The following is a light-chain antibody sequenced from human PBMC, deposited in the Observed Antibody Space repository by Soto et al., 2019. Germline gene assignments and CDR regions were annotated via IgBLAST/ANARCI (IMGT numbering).Light chain of an antibody. V-gene: IGLV1-44*01. J-gene: IGLJ3*02. Sequence: QSALTQPPSASGSPGQRVTISCSGSSSNIGTNSVAWYQHLPGTAPELLIYNNYERPSGVTDRFSGSKSGTSASLAISGLQSEDEADYFCAAWDDSLNGLVFGGGTKLTVL. CDR2: NNY. CDR3: AAWDDSLNGLV. CDR1: SSNIGTNS.